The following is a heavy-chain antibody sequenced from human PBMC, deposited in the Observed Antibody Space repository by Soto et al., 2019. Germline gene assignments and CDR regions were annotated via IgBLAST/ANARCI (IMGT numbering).Heavy chain of an antibody. V-gene: IGHV4-30-2*01. D-gene: IGHD3-10*01. CDR3: ASDYGSGSYRFDY. J-gene: IGHJ4*02. CDR2: IYHDGKT. Sequence: QLQLQESVSGLVTPSQTLSLTCAVSGVSISSGDYSWSWIRQPPGEGLEWIGYIYHDGKTLYKPSRKSRVTISLHRSRNQFSLKLSSVTAADTAVYYCASDYGSGSYRFDYWGQGTLVTVSS. CDR1: GVSISSGDYS.